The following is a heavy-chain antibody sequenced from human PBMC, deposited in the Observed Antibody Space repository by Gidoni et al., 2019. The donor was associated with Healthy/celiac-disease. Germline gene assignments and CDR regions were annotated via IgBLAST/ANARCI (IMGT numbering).Heavy chain of an antibody. D-gene: IGHD2-21*02. CDR3: TSGRVTAISWWFDP. CDR2: MRSKANSYAT. Sequence: EVQLVESGGGLVQPGGSLKLPCAASGFTFRGSAMHWVRQASGKGLEWVGRMRSKANSYATAYAASVKGRFTISRDDLKNTAYLQMNSLKTEDTAVYYCTSGRVTAISWWFDPWGQGTLVTVSS. V-gene: IGHV3-73*01. J-gene: IGHJ5*02. CDR1: GFTFRGSA.